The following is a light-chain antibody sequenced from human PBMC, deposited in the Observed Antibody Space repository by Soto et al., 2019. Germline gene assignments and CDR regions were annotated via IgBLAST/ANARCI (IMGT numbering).Light chain of an antibody. CDR3: AAWDDSLNGFV. J-gene: IGLJ1*01. CDR2: SDD. V-gene: IGLV1-44*01. Sequence: QSVLTQPPSASGSPGQRVTSSCSGSSSNIGSNTIHWYQQLPGTAPKLLIHSDDKLPSGVPDRFSGSKSGTSGSLAISGLQSGDEADYYCAAWDDSLNGFVFGAGTKVPVL. CDR1: SSNIGSNT.